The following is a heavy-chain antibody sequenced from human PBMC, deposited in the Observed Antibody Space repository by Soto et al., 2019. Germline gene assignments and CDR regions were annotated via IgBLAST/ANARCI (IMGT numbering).Heavy chain of an antibody. V-gene: IGHV4-59*01. CDR2: VFYKGNT. Sequence: QVQLQESGPGLVKPSETLSLTWTVSGGSITGYYWTWIRQPPGKGLEWIGYVFYKGNTNYNPSLKSRVTISVDTSANQFSLRLSSVTAADTAVYYCARSGDSFGFTDYWGQGTLVTVSS. J-gene: IGHJ4*02. CDR1: GGSITGYY. CDR3: ARSGDSFGFTDY. D-gene: IGHD5-18*01.